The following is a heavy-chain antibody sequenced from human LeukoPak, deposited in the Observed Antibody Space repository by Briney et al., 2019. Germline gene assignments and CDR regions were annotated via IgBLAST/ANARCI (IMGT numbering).Heavy chain of an antibody. Sequence: PSETLSLTCTVSGGSISSYYWSWIRQPPGKGLEWIGSIYYSGSTYSNQSLKSRVTISVDTSKNQFSLKLSSVTAADTAVYYCARAHIAVAGSYYFDYWGQGTLVTVSS. CDR3: ARAHIAVAGSYYFDY. V-gene: IGHV4-59*12. D-gene: IGHD6-19*01. CDR1: GGSISSYY. J-gene: IGHJ4*02. CDR2: IYYSGST.